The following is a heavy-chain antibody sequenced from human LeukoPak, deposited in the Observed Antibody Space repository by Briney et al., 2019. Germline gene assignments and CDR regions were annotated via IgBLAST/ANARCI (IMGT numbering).Heavy chain of an antibody. Sequence: SGGSLRLSCAASGFTFSSYGMHWVRQAPGKGLEWVAVISYDGSNKYYADSVKGRFTISRGNSKNTLYLQMNSLRAEDTAVYYCARDLGYGSGSFDIWGQGTMVAVSS. V-gene: IGHV3-30*03. D-gene: IGHD3-10*01. CDR1: GFTFSSYG. J-gene: IGHJ3*02. CDR3: ARDLGYGSGSFDI. CDR2: ISYDGSNK.